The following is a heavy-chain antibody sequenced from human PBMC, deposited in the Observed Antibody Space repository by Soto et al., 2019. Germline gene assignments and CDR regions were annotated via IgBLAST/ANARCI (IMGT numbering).Heavy chain of an antibody. Sequence: EVQLLESGGGLVQPGGSLRLSCAASAFTSSSYAMSWVRQAPGKGLEWVSTIGGSGGSSTYYAASVKGRFTIFRDNSKNTLFLQMNSLRAEATVLYYCAKLLWDSVYYPTGYWGQGTLVTVSS. V-gene: IGHV3-23*01. D-gene: IGHD3-22*01. CDR2: IGGSGGSST. J-gene: IGHJ4*02. CDR1: AFTSSSYA. CDR3: AKLLWDSVYYPTGY.